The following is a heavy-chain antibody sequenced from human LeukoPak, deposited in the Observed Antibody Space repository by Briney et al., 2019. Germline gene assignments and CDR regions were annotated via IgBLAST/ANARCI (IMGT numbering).Heavy chain of an antibody. V-gene: IGHV3-23*01. CDR1: GFTFRNCA. CDR2: ISGGGIST. J-gene: IGHJ4*02. CDR3: ANEIDADASESIDY. Sequence: GGSLRLSCAASGFTFRNCAMSWVRQAPGKGLEWVSAISGGGISTYYADSVKGRFTISRDNAKNIVYMQMNSLRAEDAAVYYWANEIDADASESIDYGGQGTQVSVSA. D-gene: IGHD3-3*01.